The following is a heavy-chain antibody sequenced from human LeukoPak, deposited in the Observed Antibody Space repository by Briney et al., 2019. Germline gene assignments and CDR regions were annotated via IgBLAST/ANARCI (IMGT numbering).Heavy chain of an antibody. V-gene: IGHV4-34*01. D-gene: IGHD3-22*01. Sequence: SETLSLTCAVYGGSFTGFYWSWIRQPPGKGLEWIGEINHSGSTNYNPSLKSRVTISVDTSKNQFSLKLSSVTAADTAVYYCARGPLISSGYYYEGGENFDYWGQGTLVTVSS. CDR2: INHSGST. CDR3: ARGPLISSGYYYEGGENFDY. J-gene: IGHJ4*02. CDR1: GGSFTGFY.